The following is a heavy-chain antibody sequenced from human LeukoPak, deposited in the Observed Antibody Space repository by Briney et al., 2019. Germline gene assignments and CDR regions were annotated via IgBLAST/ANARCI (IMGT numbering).Heavy chain of an antibody. CDR1: GFTLSSYS. D-gene: IGHD3-22*01. J-gene: IGHJ4*02. V-gene: IGHV3-49*04. CDR2: IRSKAYGGTT. Sequence: GGSLRLSCAASGFTLSSYSITWVRQAPGKGLEWVGFIRSKAYGGTTEYAASVKGRFTTSRDDSRSIAYLQMNSRKTEDTAVYYCTRYYDSSGFELYWGQGTLVTVSS. CDR3: TRYYDSSGFELY.